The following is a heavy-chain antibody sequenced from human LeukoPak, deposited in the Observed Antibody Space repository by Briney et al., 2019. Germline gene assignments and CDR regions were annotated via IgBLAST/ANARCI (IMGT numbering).Heavy chain of an antibody. D-gene: IGHD2-21*01. J-gene: IGHJ6*03. Sequence: GASVKVSCKASGYTFTSHGISWVRLAPGQGLEWMGWISAYNGNTNYAQKLQGRVTMTTDTSTSTAYMELRSLRSDDTAVYYCARLVSVPEYYYYYYMDVWGKGTTVTVSS. CDR3: ARLVSVPEYYYYYYMDV. V-gene: IGHV1-18*01. CDR2: ISAYNGNT. CDR1: GYTFTSHG.